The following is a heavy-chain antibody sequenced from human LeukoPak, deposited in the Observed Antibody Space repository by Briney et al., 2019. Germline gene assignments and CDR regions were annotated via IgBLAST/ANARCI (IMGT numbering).Heavy chain of an antibody. J-gene: IGHJ4*02. CDR3: ARCCYYYDSSGYHDY. CDR2: FDPEDGET. Sequence: ASVRVSCKVSGYTLTELSMHWVRQAPGKGLEWMGGFDPEDGETIYAQKFQGRVTMTEDTSTDTAYMELSSLRSEDTAVYYCARCCYYYDSSGYHDYWGQGTLVTVSS. V-gene: IGHV1-24*01. D-gene: IGHD3-22*01. CDR1: GYTLTELS.